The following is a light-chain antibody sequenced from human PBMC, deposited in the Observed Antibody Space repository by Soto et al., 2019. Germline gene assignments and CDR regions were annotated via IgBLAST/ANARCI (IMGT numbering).Light chain of an antibody. CDR2: AAS. J-gene: IGKJ5*01. Sequence: IQMTQCQSSLSASVGDRVTLSCQASQGISRSLAWYQQKPGKAPKLLIYAASSLQSGVPSRFSGSGFGTDFNLTISRLQTEDSAIYYCQQADTFTITCGQGTRLEI. V-gene: IGKV1-12*01. CDR1: QGISRS. CDR3: QQADTFTIT.